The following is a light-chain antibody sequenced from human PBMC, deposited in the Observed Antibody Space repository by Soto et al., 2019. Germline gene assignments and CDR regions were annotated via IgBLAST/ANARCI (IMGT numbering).Light chain of an antibody. CDR2: SNN. CDR3: ASWDDSLTGYV. Sequence: QSVLTEPPSASGTPGQRITISCSGSISNIGSKYVHWYHHLPGTAPKLLIDSNNQRPSGVPDRFSGSKSGTSASLAISGLRSEDEADYYCASWDDSLTGYVFGTGTKVTVL. J-gene: IGLJ1*01. V-gene: IGLV1-47*02. CDR1: ISNIGSKY.